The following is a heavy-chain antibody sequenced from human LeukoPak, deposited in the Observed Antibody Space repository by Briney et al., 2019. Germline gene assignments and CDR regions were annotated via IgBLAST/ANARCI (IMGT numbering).Heavy chain of an antibody. CDR1: GFTFSNYA. J-gene: IGHJ4*02. CDR3: AKQGAYTTPDHSDY. V-gene: IGHV3-23*01. CDR2: ISGTGGNT. D-gene: IGHD2-2*02. Sequence: GESPRLSCAASGFTFSNYAMSWVRQAPGKGLEWVSTISGTGGNTYYADSVKGRFTISKNISQSTLYLQMNSLRADDTAVYYCAKQGAYTTPDHSDYWGQGTLVTVSS.